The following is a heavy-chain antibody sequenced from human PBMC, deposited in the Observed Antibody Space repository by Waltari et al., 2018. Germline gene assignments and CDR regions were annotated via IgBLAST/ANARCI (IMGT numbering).Heavy chain of an antibody. Sequence: QVQLVQSGAEVKKPGSSVKVSCKASGGTFSSYTISWVRQAPGQGLEWMGRIIPILGIANYAQKFQGRVTITADESTSTAYMELSSLRSEDTAVYYCARGGWLQFPYYFDYWGQGTLVTVSS. D-gene: IGHD5-12*01. J-gene: IGHJ4*02. CDR2: IIPILGIA. V-gene: IGHV1-69*02. CDR1: GGTFSSYT. CDR3: ARGGWLQFPYYFDY.